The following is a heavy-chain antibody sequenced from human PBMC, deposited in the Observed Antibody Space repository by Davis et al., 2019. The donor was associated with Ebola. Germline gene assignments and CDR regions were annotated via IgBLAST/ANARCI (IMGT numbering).Heavy chain of an antibody. CDR1: GSSFSDYY. CDR3: ARIRPRKGYCSGGDCYSILDH. CDR2: INHRGGT. D-gene: IGHD2-15*01. Sequence: SETLSLTCAVYGSSFSDYYWSWVRQPPGKGLEWIGEINHRGGTTYNPSLKSRITISVDTFKNQFSLGLSSVTAAETAVYYCARIRPRKGYCSGGDCYSILDHWGQGTLVTVSS. J-gene: IGHJ4*02. V-gene: IGHV4-34*01.